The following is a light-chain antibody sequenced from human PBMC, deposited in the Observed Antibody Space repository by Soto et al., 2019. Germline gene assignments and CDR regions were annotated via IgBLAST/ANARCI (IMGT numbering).Light chain of an antibody. CDR1: SNDVGLYNY. CDR3: SSYTITATF. J-gene: IGLJ2*01. V-gene: IGLV2-14*03. Sequence: QSALTQPASVSGSPGQSITISCTGSSNDVGLYNYVSWYQQHPGKAPKLVISDVTNRPSGVSDRFSGSKSGNTAFLTISGLQAEDEADYYCSSYTITATFFGRGTKLTVL. CDR2: DVT.